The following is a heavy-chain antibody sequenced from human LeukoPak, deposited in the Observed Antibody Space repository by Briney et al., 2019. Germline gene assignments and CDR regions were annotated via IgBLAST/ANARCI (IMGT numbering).Heavy chain of an antibody. CDR2: ISSSGSTI. D-gene: IGHD2-2*01. CDR3: ARETDSTLFDY. Sequence: PGGSLRLSCAASGFTFSVYEMNWVRQAPGKGLEWVSYISSSGSTIFHADSVKGRFAISRDNAKNSLYLQMNSLRAEDTAVYYCARETDSTLFDYWGQGILVTVSS. CDR1: GFTFSVYE. J-gene: IGHJ4*02. V-gene: IGHV3-48*03.